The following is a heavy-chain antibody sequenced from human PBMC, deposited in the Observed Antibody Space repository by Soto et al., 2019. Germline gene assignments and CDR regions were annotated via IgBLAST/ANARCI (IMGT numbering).Heavy chain of an antibody. CDR2: TYYRSKWYN. V-gene: IGHV6-1*01. D-gene: IGHD2-2*01. J-gene: IGHJ6*02. CDR1: GDSVSSNSAA. CDR3: AREDAHHLPNLTPRYCISTSCYPRPPYYYYGMDV. Sequence: PSQTLSLTCAISGDSVSSNSAAWNWIRQSPSRGLEWLGRTYYRSKWYNDYAVSVKSRITINPDTSKNQFSLQLNSVTPEDTAVYYCAREDAHHLPNLTPRYCISTSCYPRPPYYYYGMDVWGQGTTVTVSS.